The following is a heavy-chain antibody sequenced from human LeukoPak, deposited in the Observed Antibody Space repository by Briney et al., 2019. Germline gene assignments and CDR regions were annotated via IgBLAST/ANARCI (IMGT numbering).Heavy chain of an antibody. CDR3: VRDPSGSGFAFDS. Sequence: GGSLRLSCAASGFIFSNDAMHWVRQAPGKGLEWVAFIWFDGSNKHYADSVKGRFAISRDNSEDTLYLQMNSLRAEDTAVYYCVRDPSGSGFAFDSWGQGALVTVSS. CDR1: GFIFSNDA. J-gene: IGHJ4*02. V-gene: IGHV3-33*01. CDR2: IWFDGSNK. D-gene: IGHD1-1*01.